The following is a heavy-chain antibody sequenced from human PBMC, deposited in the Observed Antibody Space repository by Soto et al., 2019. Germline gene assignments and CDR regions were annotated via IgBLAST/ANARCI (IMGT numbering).Heavy chain of an antibody. Sequence: GGELRLSCAASGFTVSTKYMSWVRQAPGKGLEWVSLIQSGGPTYYADSVKGRFTISRDTSENTVHLQMDSLRAEDTAVYYCARDDVLCYCGRYYGVPLDVCSQGTTVIGSS. CDR3: ARDDVLCYCGRYYGVPLDV. D-gene: IGHD1-26*01. J-gene: IGHJ6*02. CDR2: IQSGGPT. CDR1: GFTVSTKY. V-gene: IGHV3-66*01.